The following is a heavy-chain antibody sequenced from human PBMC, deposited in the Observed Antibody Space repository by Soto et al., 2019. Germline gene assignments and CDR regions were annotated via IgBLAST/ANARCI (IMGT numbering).Heavy chain of an antibody. Sequence: QVQLVQSGAEVKKPGSSVKVSCKASGGTFSSYAISWVRQAPGQGLEWMGGIIPIFGTANYAQKFQGRVTITADESTSTAYMELSSLRSEDTAVYYCARVRRPTLTTFYYYYGMDVWGPGTTVTVSS. CDR2: IIPIFGTA. J-gene: IGHJ6*02. CDR1: GGTFSSYA. CDR3: ARVRRPTLTTFYYYYGMDV. V-gene: IGHV1-69*01. D-gene: IGHD4-17*01.